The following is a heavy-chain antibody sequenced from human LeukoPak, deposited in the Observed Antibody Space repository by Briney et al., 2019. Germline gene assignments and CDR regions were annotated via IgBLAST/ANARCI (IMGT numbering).Heavy chain of an antibody. J-gene: IGHJ4*02. CDR1: GFTLSNYW. CDR2: IKQDGSEK. D-gene: IGHD3-16*01. CDR3: AKDGRGNQDKDYVSYHFDY. Sequence: GRSLRLSCAVSGFTLSNYWMSWARQVPGRGLEWVANIKQDGSEKYYVDSVKGRFTISRDDAKNSLYLQMNSLRAEDTAVYYCAKDGRGNQDKDYVSYHFDYWGQGALVTVSS. V-gene: IGHV3-7*01.